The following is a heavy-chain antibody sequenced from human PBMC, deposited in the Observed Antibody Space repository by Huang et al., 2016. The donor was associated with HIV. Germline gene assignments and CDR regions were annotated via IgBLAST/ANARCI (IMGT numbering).Heavy chain of an antibody. CDR1: GFCLSNAW. CDR3: TTAGFRSGDF. Sequence: EGQLVESGGGLVKPGESRTLSCTASGFCLSNAWMSWVRQAPGKGLEWVGRVKTRPDGGTTDYAAPVKGRFTISRDDPRNTLYLQMNSLKTEDTGVYYCTTAGFRSGDFWGQGTLVTVSS. J-gene: IGHJ4*02. D-gene: IGHD3-3*01. CDR2: VKTRPDGGTT. V-gene: IGHV3-15*01.